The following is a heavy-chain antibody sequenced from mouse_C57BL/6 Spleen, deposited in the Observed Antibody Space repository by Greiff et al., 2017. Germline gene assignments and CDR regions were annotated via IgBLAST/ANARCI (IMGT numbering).Heavy chain of an antibody. CDR1: GFTFSDYG. CDR3: ATYDYDWYFDV. V-gene: IGHV5-17*01. CDR2: ISSGSSTI. D-gene: IGHD2-4*01. J-gene: IGHJ1*03. Sequence: EVQLVESGGGLVQPGGSLKLSCAASGFTFSDYGMHWVRQAPEKGLEWVAYISSGSSTIYYADTVKGRFTISRDNAKNTLFLQMTSLRSEDTAMYYCATYDYDWYFDVWGTGTTVPASS.